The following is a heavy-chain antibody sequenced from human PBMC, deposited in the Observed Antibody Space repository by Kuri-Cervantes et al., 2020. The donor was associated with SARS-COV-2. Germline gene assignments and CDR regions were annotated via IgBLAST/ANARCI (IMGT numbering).Heavy chain of an antibody. CDR1: GFSLSTSEMC. D-gene: IGHD3-10*01. Sequence: SGPTLVKPTQTLTLTCTFSGFSLSTSEMCVSWIRQPPGKALEWLALIDWEDDEYYSASLKTSVTIYKDTYKNQVVLTMTNMDPLDTATYYCARMRFSGSGRQYYGMDVWGQGTTVTVSS. V-gene: IGHV2-70*01. CDR2: IDWEDDE. CDR3: ARMRFSGSGRQYYGMDV. J-gene: IGHJ6*02.